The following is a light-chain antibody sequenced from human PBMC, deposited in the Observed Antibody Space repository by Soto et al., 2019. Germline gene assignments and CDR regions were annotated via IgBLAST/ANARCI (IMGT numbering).Light chain of an antibody. Sequence: EIVLPQSPGTLSLSPGERATLSCRASQSGSSSYLAWYQRKPGQAPRLLIYDASSRATGIPDRFSGSGSGTDFMLTIGRLEPEDFAVYYCQADGRSRTFGQGTKVEI. J-gene: IGKJ1*01. V-gene: IGKV3-20*01. CDR3: QADGRSRT. CDR1: QSGSSSY. CDR2: DAS.